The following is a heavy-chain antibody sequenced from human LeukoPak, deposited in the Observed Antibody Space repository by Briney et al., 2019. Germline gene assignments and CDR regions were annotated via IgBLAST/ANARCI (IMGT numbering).Heavy chain of an antibody. CDR3: ARPPRDYESHDWYFDL. CDR1: GFTFSSYA. D-gene: IGHD4-17*01. J-gene: IGHJ2*01. V-gene: IGHV3-23*01. CDR2: ISGSGGST. Sequence: GGSLRLSCAASGFTFSSYAMSWVRQAPGKGLEWVSAISGSGGSTYYADSVKGRFTISRDNSKNTLYLQMNSLRAEDTAVYYCARPPRDYESHDWYFDLWGRGTLVTVSS.